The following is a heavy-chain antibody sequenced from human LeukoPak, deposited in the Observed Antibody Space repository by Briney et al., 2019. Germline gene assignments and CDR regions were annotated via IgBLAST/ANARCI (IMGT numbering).Heavy chain of an antibody. D-gene: IGHD1-14*01. J-gene: IGHJ4*02. V-gene: IGHV3-33*08. Sequence: GGSLRLSCAASGFTFSSYSMNWVRQAPGKGLEWVAVIAYDGSRAFYAGSVKGRFTISRDNSKNTMSVQMDDLRAEDTAVYYCTRYNNDHFDYWGQGTLVTVSS. CDR1: GFTFSSYS. CDR3: TRYNNDHFDY. CDR2: IAYDGSRA.